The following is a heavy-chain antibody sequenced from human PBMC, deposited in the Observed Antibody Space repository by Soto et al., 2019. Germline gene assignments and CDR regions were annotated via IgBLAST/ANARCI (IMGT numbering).Heavy chain of an antibody. V-gene: IGHV5-51*01. Sequence: EVQLVQSGAEVKKPGESLKISCKGSGYSFTSYWIGWVRQMPGKGLEWMGIIYPGDSDTRYSPSFQGQVTISADKSIRTAYLQWSSLKASDTAMYYCARHSPECVVVTAPLYMDVWGQGTTVTVSS. CDR3: ARHSPECVVVTAPLYMDV. D-gene: IGHD2-21*02. CDR1: GYSFTSYW. CDR2: IYPGDSDT. J-gene: IGHJ6*02.